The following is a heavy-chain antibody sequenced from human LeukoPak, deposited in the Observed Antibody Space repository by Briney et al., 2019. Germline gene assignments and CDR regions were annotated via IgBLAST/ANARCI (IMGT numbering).Heavy chain of an antibody. CDR1: GYTFTSYY. V-gene: IGHV1-46*01. Sequence: ASVKVSCKASGYTFTSYYMHWVRQAPGQGLEWMGIINPSGGSTSYAQKFQGRVTMTRDASTSTVYMELSSLRSEDTAVYYCARDPGGGDFDYWGQGTLVTVSS. D-gene: IGHD3-10*01. J-gene: IGHJ4*02. CDR3: ARDPGGGDFDY. CDR2: INPSGGST.